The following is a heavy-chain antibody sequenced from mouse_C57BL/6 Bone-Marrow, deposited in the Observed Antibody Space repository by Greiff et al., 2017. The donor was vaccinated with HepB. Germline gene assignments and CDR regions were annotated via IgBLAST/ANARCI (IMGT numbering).Heavy chain of an antibody. J-gene: IGHJ3*01. Sequence: EVKLQESGGGLVQPGGSLSLSCAASGFTFTDYYMSWVRQPPGKALEWLGFIRNKANGDTTEYSASVKGRFTISRDNSQSILYLQMNALRAEDSATYYCARYDGSSYEAWFAYWGQGTLVTVSA. CDR1: GFTFTDYY. CDR3: ARYDGSSYEAWFAY. CDR2: IRNKANGDTT. V-gene: IGHV7-3*01. D-gene: IGHD1-1*01.